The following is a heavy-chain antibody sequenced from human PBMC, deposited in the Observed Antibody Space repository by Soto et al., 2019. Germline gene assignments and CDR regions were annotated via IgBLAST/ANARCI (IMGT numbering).Heavy chain of an antibody. CDR3: ARSLEFDY. V-gene: IGHV4-30-2*01. Sequence: SETLSLTCGVSGGSLSGATYSWNWIRQPPGKGLEWIGYIFPSGTTYYNPSLKSRVTISIDVSKNQFSLSLRSLTAADTAVYYCARSLEFDYWSQGTLVTVSS. CDR1: GGSLSGATYS. CDR2: IFPSGTT. J-gene: IGHJ4*02. D-gene: IGHD1-1*01.